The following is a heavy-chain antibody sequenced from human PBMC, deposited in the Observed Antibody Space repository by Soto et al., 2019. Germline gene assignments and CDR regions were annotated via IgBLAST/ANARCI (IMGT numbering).Heavy chain of an antibody. D-gene: IGHD3-10*01. CDR2: IIPILGIA. Sequence: QVQLVQSGAEVKKPGSSVKVSCKASRGTFSSYTISWVRQAPGQGLEWMGRIIPILGIANYAQKFQGRVTITADKSTSTAYMELSSLRSEDTAVYYCARNEGSGRSNCGMDVWGQGTTVTVSS. CDR3: ARNEGSGRSNCGMDV. CDR1: RGTFSSYT. V-gene: IGHV1-69*02. J-gene: IGHJ6*02.